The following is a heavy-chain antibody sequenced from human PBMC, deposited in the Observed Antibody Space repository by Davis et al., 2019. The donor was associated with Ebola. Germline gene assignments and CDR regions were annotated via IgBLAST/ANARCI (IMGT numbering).Heavy chain of an antibody. CDR2: TYYRSKWYN. CDR3: ARQYYYYYGMDV. CDR1: GDSVSSNRGA. V-gene: IGHV6-1*01. J-gene: IGHJ6*02. Sequence: SQTLSLTCAISGDSVSSNRGAWNWIRQSPSRGLEWLGRTYYRSKWYNDYAVSVKSRITINPDTSKNQFSLQLNSVTPEDTAVYYCARQYYYYYGMDVWGQGTTVTVSS.